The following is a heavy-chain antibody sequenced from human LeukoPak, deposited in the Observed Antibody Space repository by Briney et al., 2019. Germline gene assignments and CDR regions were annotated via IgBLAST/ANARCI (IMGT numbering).Heavy chain of an antibody. CDR1: GFTFSGYW. V-gene: IGHV3-7*01. Sequence: GGSLRLSCVASGFTFSGYWMSWVRQAPGKGLEWVANVNQVGSDKYYMVSIKGRFTISRGNAENSLDLQMYSLRAEDTAVYYCARGGYASGWYPDNFDYWGQGTLVTVSS. J-gene: IGHJ4*02. CDR3: ARGGYASGWYPDNFDY. CDR2: VNQVGSDK. D-gene: IGHD6-19*01.